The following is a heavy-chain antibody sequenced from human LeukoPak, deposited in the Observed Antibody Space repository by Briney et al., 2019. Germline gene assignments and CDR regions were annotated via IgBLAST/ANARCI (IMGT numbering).Heavy chain of an antibody. V-gene: IGHV1-18*01. CDR1: GYTFTSYG. D-gene: IGHD2-2*02. Sequence: GASVKVSCKASGYTFTSYGISWVRQAPGQGLEWMGWISAYNGNTNYVQKLQGRVTMTTDTSTSTAYMELRSLRSDDTAVYYCARDRGYCSSTGCYSEGAYWGQGTLVTVSS. J-gene: IGHJ4*02. CDR2: ISAYNGNT. CDR3: ARDRGYCSSTGCYSEGAY.